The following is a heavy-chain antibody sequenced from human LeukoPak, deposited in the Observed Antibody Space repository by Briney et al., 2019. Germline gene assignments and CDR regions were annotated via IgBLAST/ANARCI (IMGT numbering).Heavy chain of an antibody. J-gene: IGHJ4*02. D-gene: IGHD6-19*01. CDR1: AFSFSDYW. CDR2: IKRDGSEE. Sequence: AGGSLRLSCAASAFSFSDYWMTWVPQAPGKGLHWVAHIKRDGSEEYYVDSVKGRFTISRDNAKTSLYLQMNSLRAEDTAVYYCARWNSGWEFDYWGQGTLVSVSS. V-gene: IGHV3-7*05. CDR3: ARWNSGWEFDY.